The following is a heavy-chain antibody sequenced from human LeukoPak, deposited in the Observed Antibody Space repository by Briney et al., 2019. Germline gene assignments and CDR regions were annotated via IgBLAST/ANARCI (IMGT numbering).Heavy chain of an antibody. J-gene: IGHJ5*02. D-gene: IGHD4-23*01. CDR2: IKSKSDGGTI. CDR1: GITFTKAW. CDR3: ARDLGNDP. V-gene: IGHV3-15*01. Sequence: GGSLRLSCAASGITFTKAWMSWVRQAPGKGLEWVGRIKSKSDGGTIDYGAPVKDRFTISRDDSKNTLYLLMNSLKTEDTAVYYCARDLGNDPWGQGTLVTVSS.